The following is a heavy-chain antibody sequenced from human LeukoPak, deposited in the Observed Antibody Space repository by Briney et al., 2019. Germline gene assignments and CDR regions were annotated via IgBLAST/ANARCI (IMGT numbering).Heavy chain of an antibody. CDR2: ISGSSGII. Sequence: GGSLRLSGAASGFTFNTYTMNWVRQAPGKGLEWVSYISGSSGIIDYADSVRGRFTISRDNAKNSLYLQMNSLRAEDTAVYYCARGPNSNWSGLDFWGQGTLLTVSS. CDR1: GFTFNTYT. D-gene: IGHD6-6*01. J-gene: IGHJ4*02. V-gene: IGHV3-48*01. CDR3: ARGPNSNWSGLDF.